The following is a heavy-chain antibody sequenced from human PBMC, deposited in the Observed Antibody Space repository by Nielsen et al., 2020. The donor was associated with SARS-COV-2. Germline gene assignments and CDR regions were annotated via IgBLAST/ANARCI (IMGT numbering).Heavy chain of an antibody. V-gene: IGHV3-30*03. Sequence: GGSLRLSCAASGFTFSSYGMHWVRQAPGKGLEWAAVISYDGSNKYYADSVKGRFTISRDNSKNTLYLQMNSLRAEDTAVYDWARQGIEVAGTSWFDPWGQGTLVTVSS. CDR3: ARQGIEVAGTSWFDP. CDR1: GFTFSSYG. CDR2: ISYDGSNK. J-gene: IGHJ5*02. D-gene: IGHD6-19*01.